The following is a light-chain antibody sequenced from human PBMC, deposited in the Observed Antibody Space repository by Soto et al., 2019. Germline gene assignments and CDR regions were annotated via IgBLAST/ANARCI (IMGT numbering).Light chain of an antibody. CDR2: AAS. Sequence: IPMTQSPSSLSASVGARVTITRRTSQSSSSYLNWYQQKQGKAPKLLSEAASSLQRGVPSRGSGSRAGTDGTLTSSSRQTEDVAIDECPQSSRTPRTFGQGTRLEI. V-gene: IGKV1-39*01. J-gene: IGKJ5*01. CDR3: PQSSRTPRT. CDR1: QSSSSY.